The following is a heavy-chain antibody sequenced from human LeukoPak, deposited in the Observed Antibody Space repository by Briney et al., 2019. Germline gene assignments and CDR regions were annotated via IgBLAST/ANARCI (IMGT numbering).Heavy chain of an antibody. CDR3: ARAAVYSSSWDFDY. D-gene: IGHD6-13*01. V-gene: IGHV3-33*01. CDR2: IWYDGNTM. CDR1: GFSFRNYA. J-gene: IGHJ4*02. Sequence: GGSLRLSCAASGFSFRNYAMHWVRQAPGKGLQWVAVIWYDGNTMFYAGSVKGRFTVSRDNSKNILFLQMNSLRAEDTAVYYCARAAVYSSSWDFDYWGQGTLVTVSS.